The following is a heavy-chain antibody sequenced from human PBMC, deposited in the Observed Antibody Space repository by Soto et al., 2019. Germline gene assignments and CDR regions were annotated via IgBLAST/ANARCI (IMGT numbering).Heavy chain of an antibody. CDR3: ARDLEATIAAAGTKVYYGMDV. J-gene: IGHJ6*02. D-gene: IGHD6-13*01. CDR1: GFTFSSYA. Sequence: PGGSLRLSCAASGFTFSSYAMHWVRQAPGKGLEWVAVISYDGSNKYYADSVKGRFTISRDNSKNTLYLQMNSLRAEDTAVYYCARDLEATIAAAGTKVYYGMDVWGQGTTVTVSS. CDR2: ISYDGSNK. V-gene: IGHV3-30-3*01.